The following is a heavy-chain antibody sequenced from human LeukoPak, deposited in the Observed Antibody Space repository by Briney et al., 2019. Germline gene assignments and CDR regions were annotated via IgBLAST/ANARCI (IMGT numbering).Heavy chain of an antibody. D-gene: IGHD1-7*01. CDR3: VRGGVPALVGTKVRRPWFDP. J-gene: IGHJ5*02. Sequence: SETLSPTCTVSGGSISSSYWNWIRQPAGKGLEWIGRISPSGSTNYNPSLKSRVTMSVDTSKNQFSLKLSSVTAADTAVYYCVRGGVPALVGTKVRRPWFDPWGQGTLVTVSS. CDR1: GGSISSSY. CDR2: ISPSGST. V-gene: IGHV4-4*07.